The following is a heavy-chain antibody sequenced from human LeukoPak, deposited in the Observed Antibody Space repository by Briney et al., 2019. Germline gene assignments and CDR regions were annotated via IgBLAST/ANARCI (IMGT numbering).Heavy chain of an antibody. V-gene: IGHV3-30-3*01. CDR1: GFTFSSYA. CDR2: ISYDGSNK. Sequence: GGSLRLSCAASGFTFSSYAVHWVRQAPGKGLEWVAVISYDGSNKYYADSVKGRFTISRDNSKNTLYLQMNSLRAEDTAVYYCARKVQVPRVGAFDIWGQGTMVTVSS. CDR3: ARKVQVPRVGAFDI. D-gene: IGHD1-1*01. J-gene: IGHJ3*02.